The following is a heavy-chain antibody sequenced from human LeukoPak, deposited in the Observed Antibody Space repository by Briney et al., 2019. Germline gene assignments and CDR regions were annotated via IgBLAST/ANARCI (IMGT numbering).Heavy chain of an antibody. D-gene: IGHD3-22*01. CDR1: GFTFSSYE. Sequence: GGSLRLSCAASGFTFSSYEMNWVRQAPGKGLEWVSAISGSGGSTYYADSVKGRFTISRDNSKNTLYLQMNSLRAEDTAVFYCAARSGYYYTAFRYWGQGTLVTVSS. V-gene: IGHV3-23*01. CDR3: AARSGYYYTAFRY. CDR2: ISGSGGST. J-gene: IGHJ4*02.